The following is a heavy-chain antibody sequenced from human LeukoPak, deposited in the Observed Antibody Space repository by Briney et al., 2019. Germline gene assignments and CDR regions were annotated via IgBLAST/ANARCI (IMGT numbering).Heavy chain of an antibody. D-gene: IGHD2-2*01. CDR1: GGSISSGGYS. CDR2: IYHSGST. J-gene: IGHJ3*02. V-gene: IGHV4-30-2*01. Sequence: SETLSLTCAVFGGSISSGGYSWSWIRQPPGKSLEWIGYIYHSGSTYYNPSLKSRVTISVDRSKNQFSLKLGSVTAADTAVYYCARGYCSSTSCRRVDAFDIWGQGTMVTVSS. CDR3: ARGYCSSTSCRRVDAFDI.